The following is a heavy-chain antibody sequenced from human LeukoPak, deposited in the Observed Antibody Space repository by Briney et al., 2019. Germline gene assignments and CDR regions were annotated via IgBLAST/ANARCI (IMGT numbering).Heavy chain of an antibody. V-gene: IGHV3-43*02. CDR2: ISGDGGST. D-gene: IGHD3-10*01. CDR3: AKDRGTMVRGGTDY. J-gene: IGHJ4*02. CDR1: GFTFDDYA. Sequence: GGSLRLSCAASGFTFDDYAMHWVRQAPGKGLEWVSLISGDGGSTYYADSVKGRFTISRDNSKNTLYLQMNSLRAEDTAVYYCAKDRGTMVRGGTDYWGQGTLVTVSS.